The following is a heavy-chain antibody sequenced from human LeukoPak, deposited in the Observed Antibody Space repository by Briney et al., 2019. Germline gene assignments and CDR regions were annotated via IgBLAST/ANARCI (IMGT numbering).Heavy chain of an antibody. V-gene: IGHV3-74*01. CDR1: GFTFSSYE. CDR2: INSDGSST. CDR3: ARVRYSSSSGGDY. Sequence: PGGSLRLSCAASGFTFSSYEMNWVRQAPGKGLEWVSRINSDGSSTSYADSVKGRFTISRDNAKNSLYLQMNSLRAEDTALYYCARVRYSSSSGGDYWGQGTLVTVSS. J-gene: IGHJ4*02. D-gene: IGHD6-6*01.